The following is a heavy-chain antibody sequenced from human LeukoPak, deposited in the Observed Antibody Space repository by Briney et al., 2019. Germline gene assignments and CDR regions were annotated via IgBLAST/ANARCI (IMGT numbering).Heavy chain of an antibody. D-gene: IGHD3-16*01. CDR3: ARAGSYDYVWGSPRRGFDY. V-gene: IGHV1-2*02. Sequence: ASVKVSCKASGYTFTGYYMHWVRQAPGQGLEWMGWINPNSGGTNYAQKFQGRVTMTRDTSISTAYMELSRLRSDDTAVYYCARAGSYDYVWGSPRRGFDYWGQGTLVTVSS. CDR2: INPNSGGT. CDR1: GYTFTGYY. J-gene: IGHJ4*02.